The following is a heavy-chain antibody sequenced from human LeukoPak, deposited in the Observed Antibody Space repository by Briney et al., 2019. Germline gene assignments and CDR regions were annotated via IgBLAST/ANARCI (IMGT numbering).Heavy chain of an antibody. V-gene: IGHV3-20*04. Sequence: GGSLRLSCAASGFTFDDYGMSWVRQAPGKGLEWVSGINWNGGSTGYADSVKGRFTISRDNAKNSLYLQMNSLRAEDTALYYCARGYYDSSKYYFDYWGQGTLVTVSS. J-gene: IGHJ4*02. CDR3: ARGYYDSSKYYFDY. D-gene: IGHD3-22*01. CDR2: INWNGGST. CDR1: GFTFDDYG.